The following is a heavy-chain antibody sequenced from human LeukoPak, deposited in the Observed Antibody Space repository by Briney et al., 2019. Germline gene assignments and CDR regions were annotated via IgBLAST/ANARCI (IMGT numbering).Heavy chain of an antibody. V-gene: IGHV4-34*01. Sequence: SETLSLTCAVYGGSFSGDFWSWIRQSPGKGLEWIGEINHGGGTTYYNPSLKSRVTISVDTSKNQFSLKLNSVTAADTAVYYCARNRYYYGSGNYGVPNWFDPWGQGTLVTVSS. D-gene: IGHD3-10*01. J-gene: IGHJ5*02. CDR3: ARNRYYYGSGNYGVPNWFDP. CDR1: GGSFSGDF. CDR2: INHGGGT.